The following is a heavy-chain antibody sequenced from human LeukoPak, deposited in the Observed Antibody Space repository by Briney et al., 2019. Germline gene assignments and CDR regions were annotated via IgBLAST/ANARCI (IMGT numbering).Heavy chain of an antibody. CDR2: VYSGGGT. D-gene: IGHD3-3*01. CDR1: GGSISNGSYY. J-gene: IGHJ4*02. CDR3: ARAIYDFWSGYYSDF. V-gene: IGHV4-61*02. Sequence: PSETLSLTCTVSGGSISNGSYYWSWIRQSAGKGLEWIGRVYSGGGTNYNPSLKSRVTISVDTSKNQFSLSLTSVTAADTAVYYCARAIYDFWSGYYSDFWGQGTLVTVSS.